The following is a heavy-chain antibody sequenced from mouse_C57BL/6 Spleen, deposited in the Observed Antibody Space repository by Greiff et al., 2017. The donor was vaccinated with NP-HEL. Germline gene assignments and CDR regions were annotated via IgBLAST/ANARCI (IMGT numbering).Heavy chain of an antibody. Sequence: EVKLVESGGGLVKPGGSLKLSCAASGFTFSDYGMHWVRQAPEKGLEWVAYISSGSSTIDYADTVKGRFTISRDHAKNTLFLQMTSRRSEDTAMYYCARKIYYGYDGYAMDYWGQGTSVTVSS. CDR3: ARKIYYGYDGYAMDY. D-gene: IGHD2-2*01. J-gene: IGHJ4*01. CDR2: ISSGSSTI. V-gene: IGHV5-17*01. CDR1: GFTFSDYG.